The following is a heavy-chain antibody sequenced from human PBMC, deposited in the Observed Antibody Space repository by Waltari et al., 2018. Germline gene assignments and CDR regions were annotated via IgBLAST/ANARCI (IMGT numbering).Heavy chain of an antibody. J-gene: IGHJ3*02. CDR1: GLAVRLGF. CDR3: ARVARGTLYDAFDI. Sequence: EVQLMESGGGLVQPGGSLSISCGASGLAVRLGFLSWVRQAPGKGLEWVSAIFSGDTTYYTDSVKGRFSTSRDNSKNTLFLQMNSLRAEDTTVYYCARVARGTLYDAFDIWGQGTMVTVSS. CDR2: IFSGDTT. V-gene: IGHV3-66*01. D-gene: IGHD1-26*01.